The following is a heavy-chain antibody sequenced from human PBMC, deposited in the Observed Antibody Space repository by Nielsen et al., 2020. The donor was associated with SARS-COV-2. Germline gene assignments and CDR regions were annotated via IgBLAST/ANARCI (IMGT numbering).Heavy chain of an antibody. CDR3: AREGGTGTKNWFDP. J-gene: IGHJ5*02. Sequence: SETLSLTCTVSGGSISSSSYYWGWIRQPPGKGLEWIGSIYYSGSTNYNPSLKSRVTISVDTSKNQFSLKLSSVTAADTAVYYCAREGGTGTKNWFDPWGQGTLVTVSS. CDR2: IYYSGST. CDR1: GGSISSSSYY. D-gene: IGHD1-7*01. V-gene: IGHV4-39*07.